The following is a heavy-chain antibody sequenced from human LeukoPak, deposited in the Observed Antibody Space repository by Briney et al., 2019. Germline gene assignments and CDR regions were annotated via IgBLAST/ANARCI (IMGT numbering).Heavy chain of an antibody. CDR3: TRHGGDYYDSSGYPSFDY. J-gene: IGHJ4*02. CDR2: IRSKANSYAT. V-gene: IGHV3-73*01. D-gene: IGHD3-22*01. Sequence: GGSLRLSCAASGFTFSGSAMHWVRQASGKGLEWVGRIRSKANSYATAYAASVKGRFTISRDDSKNTAYLQMNSLKTEDTAVYYCTRHGGDYYDSSGYPSFDYWGQGTLVTVSS. CDR1: GFTFSGSA.